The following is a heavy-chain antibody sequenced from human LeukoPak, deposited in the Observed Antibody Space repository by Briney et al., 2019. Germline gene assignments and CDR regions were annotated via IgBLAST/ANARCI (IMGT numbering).Heavy chain of an antibody. J-gene: IGHJ4*02. Sequence: GGSLRLSCAASGFTFSSYSMNWVRQAPGKGLEWVSSISSSSSYIYYADSVKGRFTISRDNAKNSLYLQMNSLRAEDTALYYCAKDTGQWLRSQYYFDYWGQGTLVTVSS. CDR2: ISSSSSYI. V-gene: IGHV3-21*04. CDR3: AKDTGQWLRSQYYFDY. CDR1: GFTFSSYS. D-gene: IGHD5-12*01.